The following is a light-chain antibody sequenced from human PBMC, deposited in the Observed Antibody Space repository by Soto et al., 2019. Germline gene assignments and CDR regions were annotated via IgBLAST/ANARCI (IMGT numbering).Light chain of an antibody. CDR3: QQYDSSPIT. J-gene: IGKJ3*01. CDR2: GVS. V-gene: IGKV3-20*01. CDR1: QSISSNR. Sequence: EIVLTQSPGTLSLSPGERATLYCRASQSISSNRFAWFQEKPGQAPSLLIYGVSSRATGIPDRFSGSGSGTDFTLTISRLEPEDFGVYYCQQYDSSPITFGPRTKVDIK.